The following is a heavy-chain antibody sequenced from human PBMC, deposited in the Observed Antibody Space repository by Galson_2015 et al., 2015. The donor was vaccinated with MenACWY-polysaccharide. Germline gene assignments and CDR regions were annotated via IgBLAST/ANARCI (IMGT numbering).Heavy chain of an antibody. CDR1: GFIFSDYG. Sequence: SLRLSCAASGFIFSDYGMHWVRQAPGRGLEWVALIWHDGSRTYNADSVKGRFTISRDNSKNTLYLQMNSLRVEDTAVYYCARDISSSWYDCWGQGTLVTVSS. J-gene: IGHJ4*02. CDR3: ARDISSSWYDC. D-gene: IGHD6-13*01. CDR2: IWHDGSRT. V-gene: IGHV3-33*01.